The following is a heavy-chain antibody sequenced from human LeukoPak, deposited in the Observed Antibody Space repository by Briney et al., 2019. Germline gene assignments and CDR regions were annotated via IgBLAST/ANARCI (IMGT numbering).Heavy chain of an antibody. V-gene: IGHV4-39*01. CDR1: GRSISSSSYY. Sequence: SETLSLTCTVSGRSISSSSYYWGWIRQPPGKGLEWIVTIYYTGSTYDNPSLKSRVTISVDTSRNQFSLKLSSVTAADTAVYYCARLEGGYSWIDPWGQGTLVTVSS. CDR3: ARLEGGYSWIDP. J-gene: IGHJ5*02. D-gene: IGHD1-1*01. CDR2: IYYTGST.